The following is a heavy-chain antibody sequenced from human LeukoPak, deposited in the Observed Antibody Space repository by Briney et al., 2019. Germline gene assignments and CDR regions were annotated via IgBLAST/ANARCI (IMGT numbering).Heavy chain of an antibody. J-gene: IGHJ6*02. CDR3: ARDTVYCSGGSCYGANPGDYYYGMDV. V-gene: IGHV3-21*01. CDR1: GFTFSSDS. D-gene: IGHD2-15*01. Sequence: GACLRPSCAASGFTFSSDSMNWIRQAPGKGLEWVSSISSSSSNIYYAAAVMGRLTTYRDNAKNALYLRMKSLRAEDTAVYYGARDTVYCSGGSCYGANPGDYYYGMDVWGQGTTVTVSS. CDR2: ISSSSSNI.